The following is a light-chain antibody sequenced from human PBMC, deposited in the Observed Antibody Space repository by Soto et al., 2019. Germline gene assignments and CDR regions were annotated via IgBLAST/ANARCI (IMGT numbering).Light chain of an antibody. Sequence: DIQMTQSPSSLSASVGDRVTITCRASQDIRNYLAWYQQRPGKVPTLLIYAASTWQSGVPSRFSGSGSGTDYTLTISSLQPEDVATYYCHSYNTAAFTFGPGTKVDIK. J-gene: IGKJ3*01. CDR2: AAS. CDR1: QDIRNY. CDR3: HSYNTAAFT. V-gene: IGKV1-27*01.